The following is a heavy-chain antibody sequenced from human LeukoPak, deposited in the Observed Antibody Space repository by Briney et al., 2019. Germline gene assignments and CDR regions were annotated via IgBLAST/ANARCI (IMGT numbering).Heavy chain of an antibody. D-gene: IGHD2-8*02. CDR3: AKDRVSAPYCIDY. CDR2: ISGSGGNT. J-gene: IGHJ4*02. CDR1: GFTFSTYA. Sequence: GGSLRLSCAASGFTFSTYAMSWVRQAPGKGLEWVSAISGSGGNTYYADSVKGRFTISRDNSKSTVYLQMNSLRAEDTAVYYCAKDRVSAPYCIDYWGQGTLVTVSS. V-gene: IGHV3-23*01.